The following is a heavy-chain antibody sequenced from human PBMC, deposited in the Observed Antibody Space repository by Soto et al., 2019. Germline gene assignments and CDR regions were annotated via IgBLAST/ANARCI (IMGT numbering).Heavy chain of an antibody. V-gene: IGHV3-23*01. D-gene: IGHD6-6*01. CDR2: ISGSGGST. CDR1: GFTFSSYA. CDR3: VRYSSSGGFDP. J-gene: IGHJ5*02. Sequence: PGGSLRLSCAASGFTFSSYAMSWVRQAPGKGLEWVSAISGSGGSTYYADSVKGRFTISRDNSKNTLYLQMNSLRVEDTAVYYCVRYSSSGGFDPWGQGTLVTVSS.